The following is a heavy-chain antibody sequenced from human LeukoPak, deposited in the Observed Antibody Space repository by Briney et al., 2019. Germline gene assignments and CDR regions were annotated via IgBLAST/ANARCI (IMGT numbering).Heavy chain of an antibody. CDR1: GYSFTGYH. D-gene: IGHD3-3*01. V-gene: IGHV1-2*06. CDR2: VNPKTGGT. Sequence: VASVKVSCKAFGYSFTGYHLHWVRQAPRQGLEWMGRVNPKTGGTNYARKFQGRVTMTRDTSINTVNMELSRLTSDDTAVYYCAREFSSKLEWLAYVTGVDAFDVWGQGTMITVS. CDR3: AREFSSKLEWLAYVTGVDAFDV. J-gene: IGHJ3*01.